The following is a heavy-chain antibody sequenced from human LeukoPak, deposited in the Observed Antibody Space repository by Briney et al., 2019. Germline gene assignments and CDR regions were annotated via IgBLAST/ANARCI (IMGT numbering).Heavy chain of an antibody. CDR2: VNDSGGT. D-gene: IGHD3-10*01. Sequence: SETLSLTCAVYIDSFTNYYWNWIRQTPGKGLEWIGEVNDSGGTNINPSLRSRVTISVDTSKNQFSLKLSSVTAADTAVYYCARITMVRGVIRYYYYYMDVWGKGTTVTVSS. CDR3: ARITMVRGVIRYYYYYMDV. CDR1: IDSFTNYY. J-gene: IGHJ6*03. V-gene: IGHV4-34*01.